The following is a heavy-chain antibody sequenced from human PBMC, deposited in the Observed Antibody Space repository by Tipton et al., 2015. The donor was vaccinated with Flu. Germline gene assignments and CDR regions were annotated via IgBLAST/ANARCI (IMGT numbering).Heavy chain of an antibody. Sequence: QSGPEVKEPGASVKVSCKASGYTFTNYDINWVRQATGQGLEWMGWMNPKSGNTDYAQRFQGRVTMTRNISISTAYMELSSLRSEDTAVYYCARTDFGRRRDYYGMDVWGQGTTVTVS. CDR3: ARTDFGRRRDYYGMDV. CDR1: GYTFTNYD. V-gene: IGHV1-8*01. D-gene: IGHD3-10*01. J-gene: IGHJ6*02. CDR2: MNPKSGNT.